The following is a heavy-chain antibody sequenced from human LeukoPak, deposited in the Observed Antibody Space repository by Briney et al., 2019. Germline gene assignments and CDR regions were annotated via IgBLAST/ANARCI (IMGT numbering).Heavy chain of an antibody. CDR1: GFTLSSYA. V-gene: IGHV3-23*01. CDR3: AKQGFGC. CDR2: ISGSADNT. J-gene: IGHJ4*02. Sequence: PGGSLRLSCTASGFTLSSYAMSWVRQAPGEGLEWVSTISGSADNTNYAEAVKGQFTISRDNSKNTMYLQMNSLRAEDTAVYYCAKQGFGCWGQGTLVTVSS.